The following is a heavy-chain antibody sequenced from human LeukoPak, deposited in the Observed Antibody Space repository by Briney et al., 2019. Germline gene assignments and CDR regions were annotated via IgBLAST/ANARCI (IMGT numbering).Heavy chain of an antibody. CDR1: GCTFSSYA. D-gene: IGHD3-22*01. V-gene: IGHV1-69*05. CDR3: AKSADSSGYYFNWFDP. CDR2: IIPIFGTA. Sequence: SVKVSCKASGCTFSSYAISWVRQAPGQGLEWMGGIIPIFGTANYAQKFQGRVTITTDESTSTAYMELSSLRYEDTAVYYCAKSADSSGYYFNWFDPWGQGTLVTVSS. J-gene: IGHJ5*02.